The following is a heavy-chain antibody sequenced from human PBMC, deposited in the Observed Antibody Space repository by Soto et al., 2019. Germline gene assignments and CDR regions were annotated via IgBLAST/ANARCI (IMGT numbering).Heavy chain of an antibody. CDR2: ISYSGST. Sequence: QLQLQESGPGLVKPSETLSLICIVSGGSISSSSHYWGWIRQPPGKGLEYIGSISYSGSTYYNPSLKRRVTISGDTSKNQFSLKLSSVTDADTAVYYCARHVVGTTYNYWGQGTLVTVSS. D-gene: IGHD1-1*01. V-gene: IGHV4-39*01. CDR1: GGSISSSSHY. J-gene: IGHJ4*02. CDR3: ARHVVGTTYNY.